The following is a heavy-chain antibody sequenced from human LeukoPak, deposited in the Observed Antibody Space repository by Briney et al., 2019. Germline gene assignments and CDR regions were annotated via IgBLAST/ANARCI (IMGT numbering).Heavy chain of an antibody. V-gene: IGHV4-39*01. J-gene: IGHJ4*02. CDR1: GGSISNYF. CDR2: IYYSGNT. Sequence: SETLSLTCTVSGGSISNYFWSWIRQPPGKGLEWIGSIYYSGNTYYNASLKSQVSISIDTSKNQFSLRLTSVTAADTAVYYCARQTGSGLFILPGGQGTLVTVSS. D-gene: IGHD3/OR15-3a*01. CDR3: ARQTGSGLFILP.